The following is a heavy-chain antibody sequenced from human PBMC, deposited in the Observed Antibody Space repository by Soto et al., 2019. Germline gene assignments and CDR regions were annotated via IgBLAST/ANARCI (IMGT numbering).Heavy chain of an antibody. J-gene: IGHJ4*01. CDR2: IIPIFNST. CDR3: VREGRGKKAGYNGLVSLGY. D-gene: IGHD2-2*02. V-gene: IGHV1-69*06. CDR1: GSRFSNYV. Sequence: SAKVSCKASGSRFSNYVISWVRQAPGHGLEWLGRIIPIFNSTKYAQSFQGRVTITADKSTSTASLELSSLRSDDTAVYYCVREGRGKKAGYNGLVSLGYWG.